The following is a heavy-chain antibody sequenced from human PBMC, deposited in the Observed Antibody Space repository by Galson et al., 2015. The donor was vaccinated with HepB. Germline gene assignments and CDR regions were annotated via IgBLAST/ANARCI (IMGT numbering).Heavy chain of an antibody. Sequence: TLSLTCTVSGGSISRRSHYWGWIRQPPWKGLEWIGSIHSSGSTYYNPSLKRRVTISVDTSKNQFSLSLSSVTAADTAVYYCARGTTGTRLRAPYYYYYIDVWGKGTTVTVSS. CDR2: IHSSGST. D-gene: IGHD1-1*01. J-gene: IGHJ6*03. CDR1: GGSISRRSHY. CDR3: ARGTTGTRLRAPYYYYYIDV. V-gene: IGHV4-39*01.